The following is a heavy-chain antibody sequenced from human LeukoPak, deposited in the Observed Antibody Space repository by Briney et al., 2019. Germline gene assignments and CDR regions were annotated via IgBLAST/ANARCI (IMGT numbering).Heavy chain of an antibody. V-gene: IGHV3-53*01. D-gene: IGHD6-25*01. CDR3: VRPSESWLGQGL. CDR2: IYSGGST. J-gene: IGHJ4*02. CDR1: GFTVSSND. Sequence: GGSLRLSCAASGFTVSSNDRSWVRQAPGKGLECISVIYSGGSTDYADSVKGRLTISRDNGKKTLYLHMDSLRAEDTAVYYCVRPSESWLGQGLWGQGTLVTVSS.